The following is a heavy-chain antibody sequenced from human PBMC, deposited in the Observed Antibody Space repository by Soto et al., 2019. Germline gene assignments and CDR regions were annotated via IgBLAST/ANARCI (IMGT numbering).Heavy chain of an antibody. Sequence: QVQLVQSGAEVKKPGSSVKVSCKASGGTFSSYTISWVRQAPGQGLEWMGRIIPILGIANYAQKFQGRVTITADKSTSTAYMELSSLRSEDTAVYYCARESLQGVGAPAVFDYWGQGTLVTVSS. CDR1: GGTFSSYT. CDR2: IIPILGIA. V-gene: IGHV1-69*08. D-gene: IGHD1-26*01. J-gene: IGHJ4*02. CDR3: ARESLQGVGAPAVFDY.